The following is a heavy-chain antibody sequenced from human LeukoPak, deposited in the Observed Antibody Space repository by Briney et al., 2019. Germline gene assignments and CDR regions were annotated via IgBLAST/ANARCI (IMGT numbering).Heavy chain of an antibody. CDR2: IAPSDSYT. J-gene: IGHJ6*02. Sequence: QNISSTGSDYSFTSYWICWVRQMRRKGLEWRMMIAPSDSYTNYSPSFQGHVTISADKSISTAYLQWSSLKASDTAMYYCARENCSSTSCYGYYYYGMDVWGQGTTVTVSS. CDR1: DYSFTSYW. D-gene: IGHD2-2*01. V-gene: IGHV5-10-1*01. CDR3: ARENCSSTSCYGYYYYGMDV.